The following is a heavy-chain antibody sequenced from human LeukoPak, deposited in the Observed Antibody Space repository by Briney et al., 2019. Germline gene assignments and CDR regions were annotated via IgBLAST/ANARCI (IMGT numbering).Heavy chain of an antibody. CDR1: GFTFGHHG. D-gene: IGHD5-24*01. J-gene: IGHJ4*02. Sequence: GGSLRLSCAASGFTFGHHGMHWVRQAPGKGPEWVAIIWYDGSEKYYADSVKGRLTISRDNFKNTLYLEINSLRTEDTGVYYCARDQDGYNLFDYWGQGTLVTVSS. CDR2: IWYDGSEK. CDR3: ARDQDGYNLFDY. V-gene: IGHV3-33*01.